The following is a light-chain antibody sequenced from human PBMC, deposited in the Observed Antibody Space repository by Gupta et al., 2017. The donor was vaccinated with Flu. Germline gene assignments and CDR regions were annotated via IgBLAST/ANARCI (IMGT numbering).Light chain of an antibody. J-gene: IGLJ2*01. Sequence: GQTARLTCSGDALADQYGYWYQQKPGQAPTMVVRKDNQRPSGIPERFSGSSSGTKFTLTISGVQAEDEADDYCQSSDNSGTYVIFGGGTKLTVL. CDR1: ALADQY. CDR3: QSSDNSGTYVI. CDR2: KDN. V-gene: IGLV3-25*03.